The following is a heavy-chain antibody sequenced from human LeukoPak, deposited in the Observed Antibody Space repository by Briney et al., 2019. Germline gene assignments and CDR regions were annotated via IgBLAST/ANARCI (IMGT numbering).Heavy chain of an antibody. D-gene: IGHD4-17*01. CDR2: IYPGDSHT. J-gene: IGHJ4*02. V-gene: IGHV5-51*01. CDR3: ARRAGGDYAGLDY. Sequence: PGESLKISCKGSGYSFPSYWIAWVRQMPGKGLEWMGIIYPGDSHTRYSPSFQGQVTISADKSISTAYLQWSSLKASDTAMYYCARRAGGDYAGLDYWGQGALVTVSS. CDR1: GYSFPSYW.